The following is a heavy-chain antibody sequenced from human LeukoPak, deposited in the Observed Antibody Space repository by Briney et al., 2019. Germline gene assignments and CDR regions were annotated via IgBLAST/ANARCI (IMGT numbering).Heavy chain of an antibody. Sequence: ASVKVSCKASGYTFTSYGISWVRQAPGQGLEWMGWISAYNGNTNYAQKLQGRVTMTIDTSTSTAYMELRSLRSDDTAVYYCARVTGYDSSGYYPNWGQGTLVTVSS. D-gene: IGHD3-22*01. J-gene: IGHJ4*02. CDR3: ARVTGYDSSGYYPN. CDR1: GYTFTSYG. CDR2: ISAYNGNT. V-gene: IGHV1-18*01.